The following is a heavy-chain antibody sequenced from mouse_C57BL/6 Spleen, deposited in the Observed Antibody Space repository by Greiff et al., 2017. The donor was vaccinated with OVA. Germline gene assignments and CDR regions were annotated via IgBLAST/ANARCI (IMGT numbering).Heavy chain of an antibody. CDR3: ARGTGYDFDY. J-gene: IGHJ2*01. D-gene: IGHD2-14*01. CDR2: ISSGSSTI. CDR1: GFTFSDYG. Sequence: VQLQQSGGGLVKPGGSLKLSCAASGFTFSDYGMYWVRQAPEKGLEWVAYISSGSSTIYYADTVKGRFTISRDNAKNTLFLQMTSLRSEDTAMYYCARGTGYDFDYWGQGATLTVSS. V-gene: IGHV5-17*01.